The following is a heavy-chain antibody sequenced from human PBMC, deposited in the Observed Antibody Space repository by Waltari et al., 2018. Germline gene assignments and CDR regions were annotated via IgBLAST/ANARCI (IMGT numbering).Heavy chain of an antibody. CDR2: SRSRRYSYST. V-gene: IGHV3-72*01. Sequence: EVQLVESGGGVVQPGGSLRLSCAASGFPCGDADRAWVRQASEKGLEWVGRSRSRRYSYSTEYAASVSGRFIISRDESENSIYLQMNSLKPEDTAVYYCARDLDGDSNLDYWGQGTLVTVSS. J-gene: IGHJ4*02. CDR3: ARDLDGDSNLDY. D-gene: IGHD2-21*02. CDR1: GFPCGDAD.